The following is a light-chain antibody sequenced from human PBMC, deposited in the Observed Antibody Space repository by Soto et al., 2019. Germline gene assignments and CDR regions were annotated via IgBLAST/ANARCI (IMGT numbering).Light chain of an antibody. CDR2: KAS. CDR1: QSISSW. J-gene: IGKJ1*01. CDR3: QQYDNDSWT. V-gene: IGKV1-5*03. Sequence: DIQMTQSPSTLSASVGDSVIITCRASQSISSWLAWYQQKPGKAPNLLIYKASTLKSGVPSRFSGSGSGTEFTLTITRLQPDDFATYHCQQYDNDSWTFGQGTKVEIK.